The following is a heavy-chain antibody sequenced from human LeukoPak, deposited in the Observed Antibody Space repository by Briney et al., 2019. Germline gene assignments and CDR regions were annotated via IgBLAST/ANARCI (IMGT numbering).Heavy chain of an antibody. CDR1: GYSISSGYC. Sequence: PSETLSLTXAVSGYSISSGYCWGWIRQPPGKGLEWIGSICHSGSTYYNPSLKSRVTISIDTSKNQFSLKLSSVTAADTAVYYCARPRGGYSGYVDYWGQGTLVTVSS. D-gene: IGHD5-12*01. CDR3: ARPRGGYSGYVDY. CDR2: ICHSGST. J-gene: IGHJ4*02. V-gene: IGHV4-38-2*01.